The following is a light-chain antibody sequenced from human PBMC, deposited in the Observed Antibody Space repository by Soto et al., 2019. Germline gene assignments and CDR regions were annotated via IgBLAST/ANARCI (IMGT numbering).Light chain of an antibody. CDR1: QSFSSN. J-gene: IGKJ1*01. CDR2: GAS. Sequence: EIVMTQSPATLSVSPGERATLSCRASQSFSSNLAWYQQKPGQAPRLLIYGASTRATGIPARFSGSGSGTEFTLTISSLQSEDFAVYYCQQCNNWPLTFGQGTRVEIK. V-gene: IGKV3-15*01. CDR3: QQCNNWPLT.